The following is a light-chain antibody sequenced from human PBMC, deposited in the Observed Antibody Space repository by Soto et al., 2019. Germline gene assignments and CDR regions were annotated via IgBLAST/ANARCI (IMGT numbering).Light chain of an antibody. Sequence: DIQMTQSPASLSASVGDRVSISCRASQSVGVSLAWYQQKPGTAPKLLIYDGFTVDFGVPSRFSGSGSGTEFTLTISSLQPEDFATYYCQQSYSTPITFGQGTRLEI. J-gene: IGKJ5*01. CDR2: DGF. CDR3: QQSYSTPIT. CDR1: QSVGVS. V-gene: IGKV1-5*01.